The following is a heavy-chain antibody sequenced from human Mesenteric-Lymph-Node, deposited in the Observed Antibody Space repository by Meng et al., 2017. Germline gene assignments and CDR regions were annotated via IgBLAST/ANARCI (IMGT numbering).Heavy chain of an antibody. J-gene: IGHJ6*02. Sequence: SETLSLTCAVYGGSFSGYYWSWIRQPPGKGMEWIGEINHSGSTNYNPSLKSRVTISVDTSKNQFSLKLSSVTAADTAVYYCARGRAVAYYYYGMDVWGQGTTVTVSS. V-gene: IGHV4-34*01. CDR3: ARGRAVAYYYYGMDV. D-gene: IGHD6-19*01. CDR1: GGSFSGYY. CDR2: INHSGST.